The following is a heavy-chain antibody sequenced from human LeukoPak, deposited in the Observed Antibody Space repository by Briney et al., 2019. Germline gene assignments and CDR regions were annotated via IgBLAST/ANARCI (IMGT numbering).Heavy chain of an antibody. Sequence: GGSLRLSCAASGFTFSSHGMHWVRKAPGKGLEWVAVIWYDGSNKYYGDSVKGRFTISRDNSKNTLYLQMNSLRVEDTAVYYCARDAARGDSSGLFDPWGQGTLVTVSS. CDR3: ARDAARGDSSGLFDP. J-gene: IGHJ5*02. V-gene: IGHV3-33*01. D-gene: IGHD3-22*01. CDR2: IWYDGSNK. CDR1: GFTFSSHG.